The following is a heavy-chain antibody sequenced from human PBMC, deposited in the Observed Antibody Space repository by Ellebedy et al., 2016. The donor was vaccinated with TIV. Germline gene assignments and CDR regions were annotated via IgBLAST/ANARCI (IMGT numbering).Heavy chain of an antibody. Sequence: GESLKISCAASGFSFSSYGMHWVRQAPGKGLEWVAYIRDDGSNKYYADSVKGRFTISRDNSKNTLHLQMSSLRADDTSVYYCAKGRLAVVHYWGQGTLVTVSS. V-gene: IGHV3-30*02. CDR1: GFSFSSYG. CDR3: AKGRLAVVHY. CDR2: IRDDGSNK. J-gene: IGHJ4*02. D-gene: IGHD6-19*01.